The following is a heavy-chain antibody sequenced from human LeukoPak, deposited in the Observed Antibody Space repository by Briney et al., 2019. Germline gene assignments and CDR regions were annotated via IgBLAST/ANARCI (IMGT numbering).Heavy chain of an antibody. J-gene: IGHJ4*02. CDR3: ARVASNYDYYFDY. CDR1: GGSFSGYY. D-gene: IGHD4-11*01. Sequence: SETLSLTCAVYGGSFSGYYWSWIRQSPGKGLEWIGEINRSGSTTYNPSLKSRVTISVDTSKNQFSLKLSSVTAADTAVYYCARVASNYDYYFDYWGQGTLVTVSS. CDR2: INRSGST. V-gene: IGHV4-34*01.